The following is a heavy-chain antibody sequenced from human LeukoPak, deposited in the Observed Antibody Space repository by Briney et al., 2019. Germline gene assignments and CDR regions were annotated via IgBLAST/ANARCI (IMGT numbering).Heavy chain of an antibody. CDR2: IYTSGST. CDR3: ARDRIYYYDSSGYRVDAFDI. CDR1: GGSISSGSYY. D-gene: IGHD3-22*01. Sequence: SQTLSLTCTVSGGSISSGSYYWSWIRQPAGKGLKWIGRIYTSGSTNYNPSLKSRVTISVDTSKNQFSLKLSSVTAADTAVYYCARDRIYYYDSSGYRVDAFDIWGQGTMVTVSS. V-gene: IGHV4-61*02. J-gene: IGHJ3*02.